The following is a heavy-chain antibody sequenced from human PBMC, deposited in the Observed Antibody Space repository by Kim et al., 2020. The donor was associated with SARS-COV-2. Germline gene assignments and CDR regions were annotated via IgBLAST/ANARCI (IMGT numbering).Heavy chain of an antibody. V-gene: IGHV3-11*03. CDR3: ARTRGENFSGSGRFDDAFDI. Sequence: RFSISRDNAKNSLYLQMNSLRAEDTAVYYCARTRGENFSGSGRFDDAFDIWGQGTMVTVSS. J-gene: IGHJ3*02. D-gene: IGHD3-10*01.